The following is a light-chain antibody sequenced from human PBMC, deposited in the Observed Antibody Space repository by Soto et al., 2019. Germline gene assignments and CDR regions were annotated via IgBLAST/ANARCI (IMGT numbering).Light chain of an antibody. CDR2: GNS. CDR3: QSYDGSLSGWV. CDR1: SSNIGAGYN. V-gene: IGLV1-40*01. Sequence: QSVLTQPPSVSGAPGQRVTISCTGSSSNIGAGYNIHWYQQLPGTAPKLLIYGNSNRPSGVPDRFSGSKSGTSASLAITGLQDEDEADYYCQSYDGSLSGWVFGGGTKLTVL. J-gene: IGLJ3*02.